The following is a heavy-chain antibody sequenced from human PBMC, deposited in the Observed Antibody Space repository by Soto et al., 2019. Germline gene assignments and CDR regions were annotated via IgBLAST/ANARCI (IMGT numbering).Heavy chain of an antibody. CDR2: IYPGDSDT. CDR3: ARPGLHYYDSSDLETYYFDY. J-gene: IGHJ4*02. V-gene: IGHV5-51*01. Sequence: EVQLVQSGAEVKKPGESLKISCKGSGYSFTSYWIGWVRQMPGKGLEWMGIIYPGDSDTRYSPSFQGQVTISADKSISTAYLQWSSLKASDTAMYYCARPGLHYYDSSDLETYYFDYWGQGTLVTVSS. CDR1: GYSFTSYW. D-gene: IGHD3-22*01.